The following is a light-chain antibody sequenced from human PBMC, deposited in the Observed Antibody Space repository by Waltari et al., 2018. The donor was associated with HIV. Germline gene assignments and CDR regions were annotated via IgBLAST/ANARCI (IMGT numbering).Light chain of an antibody. V-gene: IGLV2-23*02. J-gene: IGLJ2*01. CDR3: CSYAGSSTHVV. Sequence: QSALTQPASVSGSPGPSITIPCTGPSSDVAGYNYVSGYQPHPGKPPKLMIYYVRKRPSGVSNRFSGAKSGNTASLTISGLQAEDEADYYCCSYAGSSTHVVFGGGTKLTVL. CDR1: SSDVAGYNY. CDR2: YVR.